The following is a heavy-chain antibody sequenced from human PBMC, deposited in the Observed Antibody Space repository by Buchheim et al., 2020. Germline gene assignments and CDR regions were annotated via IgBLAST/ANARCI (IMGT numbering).Heavy chain of an antibody. Sequence: QVQLVESGGGLVRPEGSLRLSCAVSGFAFSAYYMLWIRQTPGRGLEWVAYISGTGYTTNYADSVKGRFTVSMDNAMKSAYLQMNALRAEDTAVYYCARGGYNYRYFDYWGPGTL. V-gene: IGHV3-11*01. J-gene: IGHJ4*02. D-gene: IGHD5-24*01. CDR2: ISGTGYTT. CDR3: ARGGYNYRYFDY. CDR1: GFAFSAYY.